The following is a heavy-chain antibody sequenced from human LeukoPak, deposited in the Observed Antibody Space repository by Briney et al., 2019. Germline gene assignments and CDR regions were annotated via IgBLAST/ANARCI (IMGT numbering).Heavy chain of an antibody. CDR2: INHSGST. D-gene: IGHD2-2*01. CDR1: GGSFSGYY. J-gene: IGHJ6*02. CDR3: ARGGVVPAAMPGLSRELAYYYYGMDV. V-gene: IGHV4-34*01. Sequence: SETLSLTCAVYGGSFSGYYWSWIRQPPGKGLEWIGEINHSGSTNYNPSLKSRVTISVDTSKNQFSLKLSSVTAADTAVYYCARGGVVPAAMPGLSRELAYYYYGMDVWGQGTTVTVSS.